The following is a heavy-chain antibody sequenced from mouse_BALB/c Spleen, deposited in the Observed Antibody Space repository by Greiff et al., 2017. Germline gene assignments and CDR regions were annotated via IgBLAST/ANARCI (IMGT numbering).Heavy chain of an antibody. D-gene: IGHD2-1*01. CDR3: ARIYYGNYGAMDY. CDR1: GFSLTGYG. CDR2: IWGDGST. J-gene: IGHJ4*01. V-gene: IGHV2-6-7*01. Sequence: QVQLQQSGPGLVAPSQSLSITCTVSGFSLTGYGVNWVRQPPGKGLEWLGMIWGDGSTDYNSALKSRLSISKDNSKSQVFLKMNSLQTDDTARYYCARIYYGNYGAMDYWGQGTSVTVSS.